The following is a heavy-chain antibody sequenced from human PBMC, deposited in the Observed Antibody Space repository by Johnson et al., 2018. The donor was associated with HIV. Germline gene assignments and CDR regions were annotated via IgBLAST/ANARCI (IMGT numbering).Heavy chain of an antibody. D-gene: IGHD6-6*01. J-gene: IGHJ3*02. CDR3: ARDIFGYSSSSVPDAFDI. CDR1: GFTFSSYA. V-gene: IGHV3-23*04. Sequence: VQLVESRGVLAQPGGSLRLSCAASGFTFSSYAMSWVRQAPGKGLEWVSAISGSGGSTYYADSVKGRFTISRDNSNNTLYLQMNSLRAEDTAVYYCARDIFGYSSSSVPDAFDIWGQGTMVTVSS. CDR2: ISGSGGST.